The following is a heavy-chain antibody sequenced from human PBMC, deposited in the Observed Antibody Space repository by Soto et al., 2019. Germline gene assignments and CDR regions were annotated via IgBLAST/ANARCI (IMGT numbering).Heavy chain of an antibody. CDR3: ARGRRVMTFGGDTLGWFDP. J-gene: IGHJ5*02. Sequence: QVPLVQSGAEVKKPGASVKVSCKASGYTFTSYGVTWVRQAPGQGLEWMGWISAYNGNTNYPQKFQGRVTMTTDTSPSKAYMELGSLRSGDTAVYYCARGRRVMTFGGDTLGWFDPWGQGTQVTVSS. V-gene: IGHV1-18*01. D-gene: IGHD3-16*01. CDR1: GYTFTSYG. CDR2: ISAYNGNT.